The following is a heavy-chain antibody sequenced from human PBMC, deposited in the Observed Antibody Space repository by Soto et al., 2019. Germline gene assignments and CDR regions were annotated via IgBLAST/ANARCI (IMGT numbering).Heavy chain of an antibody. CDR2: ISGSGGST. CDR3: AKDHDYVWGADFDY. CDR1: GFTFSSYA. D-gene: IGHD3-16*01. V-gene: IGHV3-23*01. J-gene: IGHJ4*02. Sequence: LRLSCAASGFTFSSYAMSWVRQAPGKGLEWVSAISGSGGSTYYADSVKGRFTISRDNSKNTLYLQMNSLRAEDTAVYYCAKDHDYVWGADFDYWGQGTLVTVSS.